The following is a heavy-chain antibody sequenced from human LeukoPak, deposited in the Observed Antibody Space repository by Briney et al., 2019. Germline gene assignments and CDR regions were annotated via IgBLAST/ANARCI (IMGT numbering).Heavy chain of an antibody. CDR1: GFTFSSYG. J-gene: IGHJ3*02. D-gene: IGHD6-13*01. CDR2: IWYGGSNK. CDR3: ASAYRLFSAAGTRGDAFDI. Sequence: GGSLRLSCAASGFTFSSYGMHWVRKAPGKGLEWVAVIWYGGSNKYYADSVKGRFTISGDNSKNTLYLQMNSLRAEDTAVYYCASAYRLFSAAGTRGDAFDIWGQGTMVTVSS. V-gene: IGHV3-33*08.